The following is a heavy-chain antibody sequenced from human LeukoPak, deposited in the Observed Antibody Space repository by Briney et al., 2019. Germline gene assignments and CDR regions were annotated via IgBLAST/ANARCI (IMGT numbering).Heavy chain of an antibody. CDR1: GFTFSSYA. J-gene: IGHJ3*02. D-gene: IGHD3-16*01. Sequence: PGGSLRLSCAASGFTFSSYAMHWVRQAPGKGLEWVAVISYDGSNKYYADSVKGRFTISRDNSKNTLYLQMNSLRAEDTAVYYCARDPSLGGDWAFDIWGQGTMVTVSS. CDR2: ISYDGSNK. CDR3: ARDPSLGGDWAFDI. V-gene: IGHV3-30-3*01.